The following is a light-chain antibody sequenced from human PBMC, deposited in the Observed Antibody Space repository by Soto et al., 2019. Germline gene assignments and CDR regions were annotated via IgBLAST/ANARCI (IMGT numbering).Light chain of an antibody. Sequence: DIQMTQSPSSLSASVGDRVTITCRASQGVSTYFIWYQQRQGRAPKLLIYAASNLLGGVASRFSGRGSGTNFTLSISSLQTEDLANCYGQQSYRSPHTFVQGTKRETK. CDR3: QQSYRSPHT. V-gene: IGKV1-39*01. CDR2: AAS. J-gene: IGKJ2*01. CDR1: QGVSTY.